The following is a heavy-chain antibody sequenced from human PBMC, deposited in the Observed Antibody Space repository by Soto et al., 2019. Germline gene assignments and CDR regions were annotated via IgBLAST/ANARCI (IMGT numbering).Heavy chain of an antibody. CDR1: GFTFSSYE. Sequence: GGSLRLSCAASGFTFSSYEMNWVRQAPGKGLEWVSYISISGSTIYYADSVKGRFTISRDNAKNSLYLQMNSLRAEDTAVYYCARAYYYDSSGYPFDYWGQGTLVTVSS. CDR2: ISISGSTI. D-gene: IGHD3-22*01. V-gene: IGHV3-48*03. J-gene: IGHJ4*02. CDR3: ARAYYYDSSGYPFDY.